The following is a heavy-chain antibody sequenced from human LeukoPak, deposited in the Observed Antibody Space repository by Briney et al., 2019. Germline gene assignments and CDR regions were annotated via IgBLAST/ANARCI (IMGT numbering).Heavy chain of an antibody. D-gene: IGHD3-22*01. V-gene: IGHV3-9*01. Sequence: GGSLRLSCAASGFTFDDYAMHWVRQAPGKGLEWGSGISWNSGSIGYADSVKGRFTISRDNAKNSLYLQMNSLRAEDTALYYCAKDAYYYDSSGYFEYWGQGTLVTVSS. J-gene: IGHJ4*02. CDR2: ISWNSGSI. CDR1: GFTFDDYA. CDR3: AKDAYYYDSSGYFEY.